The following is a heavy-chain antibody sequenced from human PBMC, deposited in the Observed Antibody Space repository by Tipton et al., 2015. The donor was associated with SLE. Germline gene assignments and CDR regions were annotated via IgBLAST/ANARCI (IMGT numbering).Heavy chain of an antibody. CDR2: INHSGST. D-gene: IGHD3-10*01. CDR1: CGSFSGYY. Sequence: TLSLTCAVYCGSFSGYYWSWICQPPGKGLEWIGEINHSGSTNYNPSLKSRVTISVDTSKNQFSLKLSSMTAADTAVYYCATGGYYFDYWGQGTLVTVSS. V-gene: IGHV4-34*01. CDR3: ATGGYYFDY. J-gene: IGHJ4*02.